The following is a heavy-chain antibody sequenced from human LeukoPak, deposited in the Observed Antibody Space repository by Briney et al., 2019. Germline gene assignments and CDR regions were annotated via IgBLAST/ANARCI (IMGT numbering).Heavy chain of an antibody. V-gene: IGHV3-23*01. Sequence: PGGSLRLSCVASGFTFSTYAMSWVRQAPGKGLEWVSAITGSGGETWNADSVRGRFTISRDNSRHTVYLQMNNLRPEGTALYYCARDRQFPDDVLDVWGQGTMATVSS. D-gene: IGHD2-21*01. CDR3: ARDRQFPDDVLDV. J-gene: IGHJ3*01. CDR1: GFTFSTYA. CDR2: ITGSGGET.